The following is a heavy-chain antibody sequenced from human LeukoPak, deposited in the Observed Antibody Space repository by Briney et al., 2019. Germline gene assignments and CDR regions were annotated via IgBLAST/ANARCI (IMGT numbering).Heavy chain of an antibody. CDR3: ARTSSSGLVGGYYFDY. D-gene: IGHD6-19*01. V-gene: IGHV4-39*01. Sequence: PSQTLSLTCTVSGGSISSSSYYWGWIRQPPGKGLEWIGSIYYSGSTYYYNPSLKSRVTISVDTSKNQFSLKLSSVTAADTAVYYCARTSSSGLVGGYYFDYWGQGTLVTVSS. CDR1: GGSISSSSYY. CDR2: IYYSGSTY. J-gene: IGHJ4*02.